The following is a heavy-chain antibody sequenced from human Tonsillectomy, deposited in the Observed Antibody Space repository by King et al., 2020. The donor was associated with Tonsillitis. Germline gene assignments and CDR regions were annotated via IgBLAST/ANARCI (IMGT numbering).Heavy chain of an antibody. J-gene: IGHJ6*02. CDR3: ARVLFMVRGVIPHYYYYYGMDV. V-gene: IGHV3-20*04. CDR2: INWNGGST. Sequence: VQLVESGGGVVRPGGSLRLSCAASGFTFGNYGMSWVRQAPGKGLEWVSGINWNGGSTGYADSVKGRFTISRDNAKNSLYLQMNSLRAEDTALYYCARVLFMVRGVIPHYYYYYGMDVWGQGTTVTVSS. CDR1: GFTFGNYG. D-gene: IGHD3-10*01.